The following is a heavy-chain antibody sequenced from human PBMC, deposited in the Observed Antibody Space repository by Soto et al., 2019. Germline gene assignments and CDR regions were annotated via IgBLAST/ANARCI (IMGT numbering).Heavy chain of an antibody. J-gene: IGHJ4*02. CDR3: ARSYYDYVWGSYRSAHFDY. CDR1: GYTFISYG. D-gene: IGHD3-16*02. V-gene: IGHV1-18*01. Sequence: ASVKVSCKASGYTFISYGINWVRQAPGQGLEWMGWISAYNGNTNYAQKFQGRVTMTTDTSTSTAYMELSSLRSEDTAVYYCARSYYDYVWGSYRSAHFDYWGQGTLVTVSS. CDR2: ISAYNGNT.